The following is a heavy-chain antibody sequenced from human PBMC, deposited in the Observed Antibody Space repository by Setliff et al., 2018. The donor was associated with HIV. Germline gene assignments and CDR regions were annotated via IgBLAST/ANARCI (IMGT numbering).Heavy chain of an antibody. CDR2: IIPMLRAT. J-gene: IGHJ4*02. CDR1: GDTFNTYS. V-gene: IGHV1-69*13. Sequence: SVKVSCKTSGDTFNTYSISWVRQAPGQGLEWMGGIIPMLRATKYAQRFQGRVTITADESTSTAYMELSSLRSEDTAFYYCAGLYGDKGGGYWGQGTQVTVSS. CDR3: AGLYGDKGGGY. D-gene: IGHD4-17*01.